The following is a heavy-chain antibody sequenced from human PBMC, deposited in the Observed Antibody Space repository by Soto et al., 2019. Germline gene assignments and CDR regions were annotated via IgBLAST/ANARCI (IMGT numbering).Heavy chain of an antibody. Sequence: QVQLQESGPGLVKPSGTLSLTCAVSGASISSSNWWSWVRQPPGKGLEWIGEIYHSGSTHYNPSLKSRVTISVDKSKNQFSLRLTSVIAADTAVYYCARVPAVAINWFDPWGQGTLVTVSS. CDR1: GASISSSNW. CDR2: IYHSGST. D-gene: IGHD6-19*01. CDR3: ARVPAVAINWFDP. J-gene: IGHJ5*02. V-gene: IGHV4-4*02.